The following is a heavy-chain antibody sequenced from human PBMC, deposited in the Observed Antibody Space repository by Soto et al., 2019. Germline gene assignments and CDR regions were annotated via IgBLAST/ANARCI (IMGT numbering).Heavy chain of an antibody. CDR2: IYSGGST. D-gene: IGHD3-9*01. Sequence: GGSLRLSCAASGFTVSSNYMSWVRQAPGKGLEWVSVIYSGGSTYYADSVKGRFTISRHNSKNTLYLQMNSLRAEDTAVYYCARVNYDILTGYPSPYYYYYYMDVWGKGTTVTVSS. V-gene: IGHV3-53*04. CDR1: GFTVSSNY. CDR3: ARVNYDILTGYPSPYYYYYYMDV. J-gene: IGHJ6*03.